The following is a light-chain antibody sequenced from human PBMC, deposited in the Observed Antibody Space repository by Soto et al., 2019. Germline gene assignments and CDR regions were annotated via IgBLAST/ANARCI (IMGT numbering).Light chain of an antibody. V-gene: IGKV3-11*01. CDR2: GAS. CDR3: QQRSNWPPIT. CDR1: QSVSTY. Sequence: EIVMMQSPAILSVSPGEGATLRCRASQSVSTYLAWYQHKAGQAPRLLIYGASSRATGIPDRFSGSGSGTDFTLTISSLEPEDFGVYYCQQRSNWPPITFGQGTGLEIK. J-gene: IGKJ5*01.